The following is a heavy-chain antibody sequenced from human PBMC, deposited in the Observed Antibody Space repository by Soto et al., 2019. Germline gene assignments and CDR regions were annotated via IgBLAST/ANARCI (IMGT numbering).Heavy chain of an antibody. Sequence: GGALRLSCSAPGFTFSGYWVTWVRQSPGKGLEWVATIKHDGREIHYVDSVKGRFTISRDNAGNSVYMQMNGLRAEDTAMFHCVRGPLDSTANLWGQGPMVTVSS. D-gene: IGHD3-22*01. J-gene: IGHJ4*02. V-gene: IGHV3-7*01. CDR1: GFTFSGYW. CDR2: IKHDGREI. CDR3: VRGPLDSTANL.